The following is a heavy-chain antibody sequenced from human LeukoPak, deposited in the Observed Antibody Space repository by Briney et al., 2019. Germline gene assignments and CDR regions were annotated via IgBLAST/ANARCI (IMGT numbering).Heavy chain of an antibody. CDR2: INTYNGNT. D-gene: IGHD3-22*01. CDR1: GYTFTNYG. J-gene: IGHJ4*02. Sequence: ASVKVSCKXSGYTFTNYGISWVPQAPGQGLEWMGRINTYNGNTNYAQKFQGRVTMTTDTSTSTAYMELRSLRSDDTAVYYCARVVLDHYYDSSGYLGTLDYWGQGTLVTVSS. V-gene: IGHV1-18*01. CDR3: ARVVLDHYYDSSGYLGTLDY.